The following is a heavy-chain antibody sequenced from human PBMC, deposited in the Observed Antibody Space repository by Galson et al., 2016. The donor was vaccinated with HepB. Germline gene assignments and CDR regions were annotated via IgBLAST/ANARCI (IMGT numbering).Heavy chain of an antibody. CDR2: ISYSGST. CDR1: GGSISSYY. V-gene: IGHV4-59*01. CDR3: ALSRHFFGELSFYFDY. D-gene: IGHD3-10*01. J-gene: IGHJ4*02. Sequence: LSLTCTVSGGSISSYYWSWIRQPPGKGLEWIGYISYSGSTNYNPSLRSRVTISVDTSKNQFSLRLRSVTAADTAVYFCALSRHFFGELSFYFDYWGQGTLVTVSS.